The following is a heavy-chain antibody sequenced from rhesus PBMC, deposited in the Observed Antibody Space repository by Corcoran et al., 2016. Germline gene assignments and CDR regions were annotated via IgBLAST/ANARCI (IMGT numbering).Heavy chain of an antibody. D-gene: IGHD2-21*01. V-gene: IGHV4-165*01. CDR2: IYGRRVST. CDR3: ARAGGVVAPNGFDV. J-gene: IGHJ5-1*01. Sequence: VQLQESGPGLVKPSETLSLTCAVSGGSISRHYWSWIRQPPGKGLEWIGYIYGRRVSTYDNPPLKSRLTIPTDTAKNQCSRKLSSVTAADTAGYYCARAGGVVAPNGFDVWGPGGLVTGSS. CDR1: GGSISRHY.